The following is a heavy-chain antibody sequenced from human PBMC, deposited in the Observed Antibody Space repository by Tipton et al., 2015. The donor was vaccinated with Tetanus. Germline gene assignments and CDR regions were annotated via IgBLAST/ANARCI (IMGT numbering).Heavy chain of an antibody. D-gene: IGHD2-8*01. Sequence: TLSLTCTVSGGSISPNYWSWIRQPPGKGLEWIGQMSYSGGANYNPYLNSRVTISVDTSKNQFSLRLSSVTAADTAVYYCARGTWLYASTYHRHWLDPWGQGTLVTVSS. CDR3: ARGTWLYASTYHRHWLDP. V-gene: IGHV4-59*01. CDR1: GGSISPNY. CDR2: MSYSGGA. J-gene: IGHJ5*02.